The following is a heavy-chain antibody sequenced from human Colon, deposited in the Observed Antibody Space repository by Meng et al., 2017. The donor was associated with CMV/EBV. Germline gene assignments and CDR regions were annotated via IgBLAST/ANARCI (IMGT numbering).Heavy chain of an antibody. CDR2: INSDGSST. CDR3: ASYRYGTKDGHVLA. D-gene: IGHD1-1*01. Sequence: GESLKISCAASGFTFSKYWMHWVRQAPGKGLVWVSRINSDGSSTDYADSVKGRFTISRDNAKDTLYLQMNSLRAEDTAVYYCASYRYGTKDGHVLAWGQGTLVTVSS. V-gene: IGHV3-74*01. J-gene: IGHJ5*02. CDR1: GFTFSKYW.